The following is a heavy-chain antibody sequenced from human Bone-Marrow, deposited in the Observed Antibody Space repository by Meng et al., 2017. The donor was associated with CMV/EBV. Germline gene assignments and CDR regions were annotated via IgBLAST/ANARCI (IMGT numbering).Heavy chain of an antibody. CDR3: AAASDGYNYRYHYYYGMNV. V-gene: IGHV1-2*02. CDR2: INPNSGDT. CDR1: GYTFTSYG. Sequence: ASVKVSCKASGYTFTSYGMRWVRQAPGQGLEWMGWINPNSGDTNYAQKVQGRVTMTRDTSISTAYMELSRLRSDDTAVYYCAAASDGYNYRYHYYYGMNVWGQGTTVTVSS. J-gene: IGHJ6*02. D-gene: IGHD5-24*01.